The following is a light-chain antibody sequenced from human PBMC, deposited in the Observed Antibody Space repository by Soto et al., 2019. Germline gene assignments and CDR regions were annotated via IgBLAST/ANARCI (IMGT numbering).Light chain of an antibody. J-gene: IGKJ1*01. V-gene: IGKV1-5*01. CDR2: DAS. CDR3: QQYDSVLGT. Sequence: DIQMTQSPATLSASVGDSVTITCRASQSISHWLAWYQQKPGKAPKFLIYDASSLESGVPSRFSGSGSGTEFTRTISSLQPDDFATYYCQQYDSVLGTFGPGTKVDIK. CDR1: QSISHW.